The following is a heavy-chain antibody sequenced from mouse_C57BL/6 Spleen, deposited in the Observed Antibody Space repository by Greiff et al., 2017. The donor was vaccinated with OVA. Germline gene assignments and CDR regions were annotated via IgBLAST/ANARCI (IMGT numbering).Heavy chain of an antibody. D-gene: IGHD1-1*01. CDR2: ISDGGSYT. CDR3: ARGDYGSPFAY. Sequence: DVKLVESGGGLVKPGGSLKLSCAASGFTFSSYAMSWVRQTPEKRLEWVATISDGGSYTYYPDNVKGRFTISRDNAKNNLYLQMSHLKSEDTAMYYCARGDYGSPFAYWGQGTLVTVSA. J-gene: IGHJ3*01. CDR1: GFTFSSYA. V-gene: IGHV5-4*03.